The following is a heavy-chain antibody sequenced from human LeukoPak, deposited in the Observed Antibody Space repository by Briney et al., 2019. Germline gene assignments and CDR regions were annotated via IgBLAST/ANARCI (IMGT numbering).Heavy chain of an antibody. CDR1: GFTFSGSA. Sequence: GGSLRLSCAASGFTFSGSAMHWVRQASGKGLEWVGRIRSKANSYATAYAASVKGRFTISRDDSKNTAYLQMNSLKTEDTAVYYCTRLHDSSGVDYWGQGTLVTVSS. CDR2: IRSKANSYAT. V-gene: IGHV3-73*01. D-gene: IGHD3-22*01. J-gene: IGHJ4*02. CDR3: TRLHDSSGVDY.